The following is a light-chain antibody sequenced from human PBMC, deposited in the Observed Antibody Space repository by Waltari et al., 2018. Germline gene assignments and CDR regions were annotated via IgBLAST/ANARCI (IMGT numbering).Light chain of an antibody. CDR3: QQSYSIPLT. CDR2: GIS. Sequence: DIQMTQSPSSLSASVGDRVTITCRESQTISRYLNWYQQKPGKAPKLLISGISSLQSGVPSRFSGSGSGTDFTLTISSLQPEDFVTYYCQQSYSIPLTFGVGTKVDIK. J-gene: IGKJ4*01. CDR1: QTISRY. V-gene: IGKV1-39*01.